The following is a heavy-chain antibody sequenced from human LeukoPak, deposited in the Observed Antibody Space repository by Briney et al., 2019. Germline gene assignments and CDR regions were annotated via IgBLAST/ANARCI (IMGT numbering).Heavy chain of an antibody. V-gene: IGHV3-7*01. J-gene: IGHJ4*02. D-gene: IGHD2-21*02. CDR1: GFTFSSYW. CDR3: ARALGVSGSDCYSDY. CDR2: IKQDGSEK. Sequence: GGSLRLSCAASGFTFSSYWMSWVRQAPGKGLEWVANIKQDGSEKYYVDSVKGRFTISRDNAKNSLYLQMNSLRAEDTAVYYCARALGVSGSDCYSDYWGQGTLVTVSS.